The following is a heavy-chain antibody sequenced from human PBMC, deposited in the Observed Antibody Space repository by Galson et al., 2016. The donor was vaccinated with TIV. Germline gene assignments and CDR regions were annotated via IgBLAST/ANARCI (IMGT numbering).Heavy chain of an antibody. CDR3: ARASSDYFYNYGMDV. CDR2: IDGDDDT. D-gene: IGHD6-19*01. V-gene: IGHV2-70*11. J-gene: IGHJ6*02. Sequence: PALVKPTQTLTLTCTFSGFSLSRSRMCVTWMRQPSGKALEWLARIDGDDDTYYNNFLATRLFITKDTSRNQVVLTLTNLDPADTATYYCARASSDYFYNYGMDVWGQGTTVTVS. CDR1: GFSLSRSRMC.